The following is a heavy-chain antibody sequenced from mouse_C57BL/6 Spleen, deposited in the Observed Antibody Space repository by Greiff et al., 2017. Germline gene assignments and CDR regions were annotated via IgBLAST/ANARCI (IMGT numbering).Heavy chain of an antibody. V-gene: IGHV1-82*01. CDR3: APYYYDSSNAIDY. CDR2: IYPGDGDT. Sequence: QVQLQQSGPELVKPGASVKISCKASGYAFSSSWMNWVKQRPGKGLEWIGRIYPGDGDTNFNGKFKGKATLTADKSSSTAYMQLSSLTTEDSAVYYCAPYYYDSSNAIDYWGQGTSLTVSS. J-gene: IGHJ4*01. CDR1: GYAFSSSW. D-gene: IGHD1-1*01.